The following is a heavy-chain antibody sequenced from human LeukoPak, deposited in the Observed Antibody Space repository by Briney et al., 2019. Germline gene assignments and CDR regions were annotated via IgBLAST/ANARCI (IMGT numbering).Heavy chain of an antibody. J-gene: IGHJ4*02. CDR2: IYHSGST. Sequence: SETLSLTCAVSGYSISSGYYWGWIRQPPGKGLEWIGSIYHSGSTYYNPSLKSRVTISVDTSKNQFSLKLSSVTAADTAVYYCASLYGDYLDYWAQGTLVTVSS. V-gene: IGHV4-38-2*01. D-gene: IGHD4-17*01. CDR3: ASLYGDYLDY. CDR1: GYSISSGYY.